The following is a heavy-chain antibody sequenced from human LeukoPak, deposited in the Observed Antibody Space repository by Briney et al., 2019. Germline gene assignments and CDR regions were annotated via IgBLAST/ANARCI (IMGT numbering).Heavy chain of an antibody. CDR2: IYYSGST. Sequence: PSETLSLTCTVSGGSISSSRYYWGWIRQPPGKGLEWIGSIYYSGSTYYNPSLKSRVTISVDTSKNQFSLKLSSVTAADTAVYYCARGLIVVVVAATRVGFDPWGQGTLVTVSS. CDR1: GGSISSSRYY. J-gene: IGHJ5*02. CDR3: ARGLIVVVVAATRVGFDP. V-gene: IGHV4-39*07. D-gene: IGHD2-15*01.